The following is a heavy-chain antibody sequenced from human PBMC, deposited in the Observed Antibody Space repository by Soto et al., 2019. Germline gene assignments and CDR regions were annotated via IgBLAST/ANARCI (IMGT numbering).Heavy chain of an antibody. CDR1: GGSISSSNW. CDR3: ARGYYGSGRSDY. J-gene: IGHJ4*02. D-gene: IGHD3-10*01. V-gene: IGHV4-4*02. CDR2: IYHSGST. Sequence: QVQLQESGPGLVKPSGTLSLTCTVSGGSISSSNWWNWVRQPPGKGLEWIGEIYHSGSTNYNPSLKSRVTISVDKSQNQFSLKLNSVTAADTAVYYCARGYYGSGRSDYWGQVTLVTVYS.